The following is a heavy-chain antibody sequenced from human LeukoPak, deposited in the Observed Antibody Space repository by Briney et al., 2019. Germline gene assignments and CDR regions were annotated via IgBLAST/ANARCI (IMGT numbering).Heavy chain of an antibody. CDR3: AHMSAPNPADGDFQQ. J-gene: IGHJ1*01. V-gene: IGHV2-5*02. D-gene: IGHD2-2*01. CDR2: IYWDEDE. Sequence: SGPTLVKPTQTLTLTCTLYGLSLSTSGVAVGWIRQPPGKALEWLALIYWDEDERYSPFLKSRLTITKDTSKNQVVLTMTNMDPVDTATYYCAHMSAPNPADGDFQQWGQGTLVTVSS. CDR1: GLSLSTSGVA.